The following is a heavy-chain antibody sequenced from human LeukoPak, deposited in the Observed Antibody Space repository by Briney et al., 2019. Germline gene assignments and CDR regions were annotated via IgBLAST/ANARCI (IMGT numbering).Heavy chain of an antibody. V-gene: IGHV1-2*02. CDR2: IIPDTGGT. CDR1: GYTFTDYY. CDR3: AREHLFSGSENYVLHNWFDP. J-gene: IGHJ5*02. Sequence: ASVKVSCKASGYTFTDYYMHWVRQAPGQGLEWMGRIIPDTGGTNSAQRFQGRVTMTRDTSIRTAYMELSSLRSDDTAVYYCAREHLFSGSENYVLHNWFDPWGQGTLVTVSS. D-gene: IGHD3-10*01.